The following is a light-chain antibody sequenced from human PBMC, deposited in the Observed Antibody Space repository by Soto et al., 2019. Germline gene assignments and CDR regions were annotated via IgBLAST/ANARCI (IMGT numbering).Light chain of an antibody. CDR1: QGISSY. CDR3: QHYYSYPWT. J-gene: IGKJ1*01. CDR2: AAS. V-gene: IGKV1-8*01. Sequence: AIRMTQSPSSFSASTGDRVTITCRASQGISSYLAWYQQKPGKAPKLLIYAASTLQSGVPSRFSGSGSGTDFTLTISCLQSEDFATYYGQHYYSYPWTFGQGTKGEIK.